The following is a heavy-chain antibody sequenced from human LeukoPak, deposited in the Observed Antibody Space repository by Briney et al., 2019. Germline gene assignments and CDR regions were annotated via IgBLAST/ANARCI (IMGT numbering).Heavy chain of an antibody. D-gene: IGHD2-15*01. V-gene: IGHV1-69*04. CDR2: IIPILGIA. J-gene: IGHJ4*02. Sequence: RASVKVSCKASGGTFSSYAISWVRQAPGQGLEWMGGIIPILGIANYAQKFQGRVTITADKSTSTAYMELSSLRSEDTAVYYCARPLEIVVVVAATSLGYWGQGTLVTVSS. CDR1: GGTFSSYA. CDR3: ARPLEIVVVVAATSLGY.